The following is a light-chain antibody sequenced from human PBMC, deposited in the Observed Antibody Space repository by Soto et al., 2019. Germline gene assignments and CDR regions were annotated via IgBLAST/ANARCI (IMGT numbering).Light chain of an antibody. J-gene: IGLJ3*02. CDR3: AAWDDSLSGQV. V-gene: IGLV1-47*02. Sequence: QSVLTQPPSASATPGQMVTISCSGSSSNIGSNYVYWYQQIPGTAPKLHIFNNNQRPSGVPDRFSGSKSGTSASLAISGLRSGDEADYHCAAWDDSLSGQVFGGGTKLTVL. CDR1: SSNIGSNY. CDR2: NNN.